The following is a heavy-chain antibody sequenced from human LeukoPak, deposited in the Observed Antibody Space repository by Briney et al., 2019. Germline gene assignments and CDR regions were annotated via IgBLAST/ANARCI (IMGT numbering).Heavy chain of an antibody. CDR2: INPNSGGT. J-gene: IGHJ6*02. V-gene: IGHV1-2*04. CDR3: ARSEQQLVPVHYYYYGMDV. Sequence: GASVRVSCKASGYTFTGYYMHWVRQAPGQGLEWMGWINPNSGGTNYAQKFQGWVTMTRDTSISTAYMELSWLRSDDTAVYYCARSEQQLVPVHYYYYGMDVWGQGTTVTVSS. CDR1: GYTFTGYY. D-gene: IGHD6-13*01.